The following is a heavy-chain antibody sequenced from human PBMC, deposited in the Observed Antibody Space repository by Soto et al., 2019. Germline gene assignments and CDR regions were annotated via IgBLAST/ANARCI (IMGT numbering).Heavy chain of an antibody. CDR1: GFTFSDYY. CDR3: AREGQWLTHYSFDY. D-gene: IGHD6-19*01. J-gene: IGHJ4*02. Sequence: QVQLVESGGGLVKPGGSLRLSCAASGFTFSDYYMSWISQAPGKGLEWVSYINRSGRTIYYEDSVKGRFTISRDNSKNSLYLQMNSLIAEDTAVYYCAREGQWLTHYSFDYWGQGTLVTVSS. CDR2: INRSGRTI. V-gene: IGHV3-11*01.